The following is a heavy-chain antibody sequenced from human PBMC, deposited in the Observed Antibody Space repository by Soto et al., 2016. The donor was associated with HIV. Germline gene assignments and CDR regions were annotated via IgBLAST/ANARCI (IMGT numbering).Heavy chain of an antibody. V-gene: IGHV3-74*01. CDR2: IKSDGSST. D-gene: IGHD3-9*01. J-gene: IGHJ4*02. CDR1: GFTFSNYW. Sequence: EVQLVESGGGIVQPGGSLGLSCAASGFTFSNYWMHWVRQAPGKGLVWVSRIKSDGSSTSYADSVKGRFTISRDNAKNTLYLRMNNLRAEDTAVYYCAREADILTTYPPPLDYWGQGTLVTVSS. CDR3: AREADILTTYPPPLDY.